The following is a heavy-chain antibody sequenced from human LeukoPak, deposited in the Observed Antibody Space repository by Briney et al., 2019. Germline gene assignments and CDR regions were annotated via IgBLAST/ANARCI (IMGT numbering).Heavy chain of an antibody. CDR1: GYTFTSYD. D-gene: IGHD3-3*01. CDR2: MNPNSGNT. J-gene: IGHJ5*02. CDR3: ARGANYDFWSGYWSLYNWFDP. V-gene: IGHV1-8*01. Sequence: ASVKVSCKASGYTFTSYDINWVRQATGQGLGWMGWMNPNSGNTGYAQKFQGRVTMTRDTSTSTVYMELSSLRSEDTAVYYCARGANYDFWSGYWSLYNWFDPWGQGTLVTVSS.